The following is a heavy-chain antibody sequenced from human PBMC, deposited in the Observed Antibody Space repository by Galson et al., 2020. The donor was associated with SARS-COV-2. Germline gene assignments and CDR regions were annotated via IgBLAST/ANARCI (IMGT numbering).Heavy chain of an antibody. CDR1: GYTFTSYD. CDR3: ARGQIAAAGTDWYFDL. Sequence: ASVKVSCKASGYTFTSYDINWVRQATGQGLEWMGWMNPNSGNTGYSQKFQGRVTMTRHTSISTAYMELSSLRSEDTAVYYCARGQIAAAGTDWYFDLWGRGTLVTVSS. V-gene: IGHV1-8*01. CDR2: MNPNSGNT. D-gene: IGHD6-13*01. J-gene: IGHJ2*01.